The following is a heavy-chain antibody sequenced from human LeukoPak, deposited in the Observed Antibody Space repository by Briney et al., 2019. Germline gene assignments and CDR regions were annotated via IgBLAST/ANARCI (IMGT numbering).Heavy chain of an antibody. J-gene: IGHJ5*02. CDR1: GYTFTRYY. V-gene: IGHV1-2*02. D-gene: IGHD3-9*01. CDR2: INPNSGVT. Sequence: ASVKVSCKASGYTFTRYYMHWVRQTPGQGLEWMGWINPNSGVTNYAQKFQGRVTITRDTSISAAYMELRRLRSDDTAVYYCARGTGSSWFDPWGQGTLVTVSS. CDR3: ARGTGSSWFDP.